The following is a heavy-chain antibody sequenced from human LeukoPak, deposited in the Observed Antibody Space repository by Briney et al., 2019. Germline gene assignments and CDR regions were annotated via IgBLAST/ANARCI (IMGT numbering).Heavy chain of an antibody. J-gene: IGHJ1*01. CDR1: GYTFTGYY. Sequence: GASVKVSCKASGYTFTGYYMHSVRQSPGQGLEWMGWINPNSGGTNYAQKFQGRVTMTRDTSISTAYMELSRLRSDDTAMYYCARVSPGSSSGYFQHWGQGTLVTVSS. CDR2: INPNSGGT. D-gene: IGHD6-6*01. V-gene: IGHV1-2*02. CDR3: ARVSPGSSSGYFQH.